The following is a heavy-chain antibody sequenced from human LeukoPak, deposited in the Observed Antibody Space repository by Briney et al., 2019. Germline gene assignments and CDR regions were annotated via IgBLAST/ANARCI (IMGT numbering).Heavy chain of an antibody. CDR1: GYTFTSYA. CDR3: ARSVKATTYYDILTGYSNLYGMDV. J-gene: IGHJ6*02. Sequence: ASVKVSCKASGYTFTSYAMHWVRQAPGQRLEWMGWINAGNGNTKYSQKFQGRVTITRDTSASTAYMELSSLRPEDTAVYYCARSVKATTYYDILTGYSNLYGMDVWGQGTTVTVSS. V-gene: IGHV1-3*01. CDR2: INAGNGNT. D-gene: IGHD3-9*01.